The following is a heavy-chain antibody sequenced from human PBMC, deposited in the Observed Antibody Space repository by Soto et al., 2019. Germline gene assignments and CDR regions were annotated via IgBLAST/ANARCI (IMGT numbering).Heavy chain of an antibody. Sequence: ASVKVSCKASGYTFTTYGISWVRQAPGQGLEWMGWISSYNDNTNYAQKLQGRVTMTTDTSTSTAYMELRSLRSDDTAVYYCARDGFYAGLGRYSYGYSQPRYYGMDVWG. D-gene: IGHD5-18*01. J-gene: IGHJ6*02. CDR3: ARDGFYAGLGRYSYGYSQPRYYGMDV. CDR2: ISSYNDNT. CDR1: GYTFTTYG. V-gene: IGHV1-18*01.